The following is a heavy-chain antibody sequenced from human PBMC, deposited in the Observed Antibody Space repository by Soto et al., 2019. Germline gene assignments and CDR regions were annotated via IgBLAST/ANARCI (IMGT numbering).Heavy chain of an antibody. D-gene: IGHD3-22*01. CDR1: GGTFSSYA. J-gene: IGHJ4*02. CDR2: IIPIFGTA. CDR3: ARLGSSGSKDY. V-gene: IGHV1-69*01. Sequence: QVQLVQPWAEVKKPGSSVKVSCKASGGTFSSYAISWVRQAPGQGLEWMGGIIPIFGTANSALKFLGRVTITADETTTTAYSELSMLRSEDPAVYYCARLGSSGSKDYWGQGTLVTVSS.